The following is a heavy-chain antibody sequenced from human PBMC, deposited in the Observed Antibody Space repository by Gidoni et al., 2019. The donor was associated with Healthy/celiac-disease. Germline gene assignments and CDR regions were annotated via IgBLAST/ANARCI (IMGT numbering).Heavy chain of an antibody. Sequence: EVQLLESGGGLGQPGGSLRLSCEAPGCTFGSYAMSWVRQAPGKGLEGVSAISGSCGRTYYADSVKGRFTISRDNSKNTLYLQMNSLRAEDTAVYYCLECGEMVITTDGYWGQGTLVTVSS. J-gene: IGHJ4*02. D-gene: IGHD3-22*01. V-gene: IGHV3-23*01. CDR3: LECGEMVITTDGY. CDR2: ISGSCGRT. CDR1: GCTFGSYA.